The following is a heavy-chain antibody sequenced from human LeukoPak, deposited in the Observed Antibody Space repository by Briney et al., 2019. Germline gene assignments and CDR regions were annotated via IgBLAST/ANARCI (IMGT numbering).Heavy chain of an antibody. J-gene: IGHJ5*02. CDR3: ARGDSSGWFPNWFDP. CDR1: GGSFSGYY. CDR2: INHSGST. D-gene: IGHD6-19*01. V-gene: IGHV4-34*01. Sequence: PSETLSLTCAVYGGSFSGYYWSWIRQPPGKGLEWIGEINHSGSTNYNPSLKSRDTISVETPKNQLSLKLSSVTAADTAVYYCARGDSSGWFPNWFDPWGQGTLVTVSS.